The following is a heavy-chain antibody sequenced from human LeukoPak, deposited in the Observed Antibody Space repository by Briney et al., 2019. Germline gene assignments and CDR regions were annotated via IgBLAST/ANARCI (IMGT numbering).Heavy chain of an antibody. V-gene: IGHV3-66*01. J-gene: IGHJ6*02. CDR2: IYTGTTT. D-gene: IGHD4-17*01. CDR1: GFIVNTNF. CDR3: ARDPPVTTDYAMDV. Sequence: SGGSLRLSCAASGFIVNTNFMSWVRQALGEGLEWVSIIYTGTTTYYADSVRGRFTISRDDSKNTVYLQMNSLRVEDTAVYYCARDPPVTTDYAMDVWGQGTTVTVSS.